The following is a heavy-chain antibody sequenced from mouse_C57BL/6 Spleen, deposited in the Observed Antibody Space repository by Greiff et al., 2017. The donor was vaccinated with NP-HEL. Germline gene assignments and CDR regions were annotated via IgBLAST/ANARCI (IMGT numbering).Heavy chain of an antibody. D-gene: IGHD1-1*01. CDR1: GYAFTNYL. CDR2: INPGSGGT. CDR3: ARYYYDGYFDY. J-gene: IGHJ2*01. V-gene: IGHV1-54*01. Sequence: VQLQQSGAELVRPGTSVKVSCKASGYAFTNYLIEWVKQRPGQGLEWIGVINPGSGGTNYNEKFKGKATLTADKSSSTAYMQLSSLTSEDSAVYFCARYYYDGYFDYWGQGTTLTVSS.